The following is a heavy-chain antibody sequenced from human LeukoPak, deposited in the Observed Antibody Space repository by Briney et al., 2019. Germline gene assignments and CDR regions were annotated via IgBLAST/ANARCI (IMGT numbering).Heavy chain of an antibody. CDR2: ISDDGRNK. CDR3: ARGRVRSHRTAPEY. Sequence: GGSLRLSCTASGFTFSDYAMHWVRQAPGKGLEWVAVISDDGRNKYYADSVKGRFTISGDNSKNTLSLQMNSLRDEDTAIYYCARGRVRSHRTAPEYWGQGTLVTVSS. J-gene: IGHJ4*02. V-gene: IGHV3-30*03. D-gene: IGHD1-1*01. CDR1: GFTFSDYA.